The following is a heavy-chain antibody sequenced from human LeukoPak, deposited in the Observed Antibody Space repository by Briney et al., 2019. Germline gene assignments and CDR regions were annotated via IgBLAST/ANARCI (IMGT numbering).Heavy chain of an antibody. J-gene: IGHJ4*02. CDR2: IIPIFGTA. V-gene: IGHV1-69*05. CDR3: ARVNSSGWYGNGYFDY. CDR1: GGTFSSSA. D-gene: IGHD6-19*01. Sequence: ASVKVSCKASGGTFSSSAISWVRQAPGQGLEWMGRIIPIFGTANYAQKFQGRVTITTDESTSTAYMELSSLRSEDTAVYYCARVNSSGWYGNGYFDYWGQGTLVTVSS.